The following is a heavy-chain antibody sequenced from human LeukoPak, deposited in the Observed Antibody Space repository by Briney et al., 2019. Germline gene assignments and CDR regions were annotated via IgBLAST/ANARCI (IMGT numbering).Heavy chain of an antibody. CDR1: GYSFTDYY. CDR3: ARADRLHGGPYLIGP. CDR2: INPNSGGT. D-gene: IGHD2-21*01. Sequence: ASVKVSCKTSGYSFTDYYMHWVRQAPGQGLEWMGWINPNSGGTSSAQRFQGRVTMTRDTSITTVYMEVSWLTSDDTAIYYCARADRLHGGPYLIGPWGQGTLVTVSS. V-gene: IGHV1-2*02. J-gene: IGHJ5*02.